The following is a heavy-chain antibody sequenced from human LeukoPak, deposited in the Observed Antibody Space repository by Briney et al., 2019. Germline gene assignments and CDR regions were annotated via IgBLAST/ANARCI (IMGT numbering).Heavy chain of an antibody. CDR2: INHSGST. D-gene: IGHD2-2*01. CDR3: ARGIHNIVVVPAAAAYYYYYMDV. V-gene: IGHV4-34*01. J-gene: IGHJ6*03. CDR1: GGSFSGYY. Sequence: SETLSLTCAVYGGSFSGYYWSWIRQPPGKGLEWIGEINHSGSTNYNPSPKSRVTISVDTSKNQFSLKLSSVTAADTAVYYCARGIHNIVVVPAAAAYYYYYMDVWGKGTTVTVSS.